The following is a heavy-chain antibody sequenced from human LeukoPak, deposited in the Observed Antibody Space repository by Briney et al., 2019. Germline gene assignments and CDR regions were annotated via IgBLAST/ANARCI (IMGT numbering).Heavy chain of an antibody. Sequence: NPGGSLRLSCAASGFTFSNAWMSWVRQAPGKGLEWVGRIKSKTDGRTTDYAAPVKGRFTISRDDSKNTLYLQMNSLKTEDTAVYYCTTEPTGYCSGGSCYDYYYYMDVWGKGTTVTVSS. J-gene: IGHJ6*03. CDR3: TTEPTGYCSGGSCYDYYYYMDV. CDR2: IKSKTDGRTT. D-gene: IGHD2-15*01. CDR1: GFTFSNAW. V-gene: IGHV3-15*01.